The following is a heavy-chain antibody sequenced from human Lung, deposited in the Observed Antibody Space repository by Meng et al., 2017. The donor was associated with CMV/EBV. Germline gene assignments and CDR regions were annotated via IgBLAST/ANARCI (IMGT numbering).Heavy chain of an antibody. D-gene: IGHD6-6*01. Sequence: SVNVSFKASVCTFSSYAISWVRQARGQGLAWMGRIFPFFGTANIAQKLQGRVMITPDESTNKAYMELSSQGSEDTAVYYCASDLQAARPGYYYGRDVWGQGTTVTVSS. CDR3: ASDLQAARPGYYYGRDV. CDR1: VCTFSSYA. J-gene: IGHJ6*02. V-gene: IGHV1-69*13. CDR2: IFPFFGTA.